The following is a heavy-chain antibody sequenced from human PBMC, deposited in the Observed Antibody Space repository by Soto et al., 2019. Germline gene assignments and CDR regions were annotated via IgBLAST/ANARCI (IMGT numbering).Heavy chain of an antibody. CDR3: ARGPPFV. D-gene: IGHD3-16*02. CDR1: GCTFTNYD. V-gene: IGHV1-8*01. CDR2: MNPNSGNT. Sequence: ASVKVSCKTSGCTFTNYDIYWVRQAAGHELEWMGWMNPNSGNTGYAQKFQGRVTMTRNTSISTAYMELSSLRSEDTAVYYCARGPPFVWGQGTLVTVSS. J-gene: IGHJ4*02.